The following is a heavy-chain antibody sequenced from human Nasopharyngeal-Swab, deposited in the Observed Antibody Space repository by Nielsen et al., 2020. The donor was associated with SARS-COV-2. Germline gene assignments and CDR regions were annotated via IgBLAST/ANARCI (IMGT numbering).Heavy chain of an antibody. CDR2: IVVGSGNT. J-gene: IGHJ6*02. D-gene: IGHD2-21*02. V-gene: IGHV1-58*02. Sequence: SVKVSCKASGFTFTSSAMQWVRQARGQRLEWIGWIVVGSGNTNYAQKFQERVTITRDMSTSTAYMELSSLRSEDTAVYYCAAASCGDDCYYHWGVDVWGQGTTVTVSS. CDR3: AAASCGDDCYYHWGVDV. CDR1: GFTFTSSA.